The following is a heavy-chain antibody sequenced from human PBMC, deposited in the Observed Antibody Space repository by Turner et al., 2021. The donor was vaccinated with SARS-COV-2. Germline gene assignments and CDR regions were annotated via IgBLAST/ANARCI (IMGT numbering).Heavy chain of an antibody. Sequence: EVPLLESGGGLLQPGGSLRLSCAASGFTFSSYAMSWVRQAPGKGLEWVSVIYSGGSTFYSDSVKGRFTISRDNSKNTLYLQMNSLRAEDTAVYYCARDRVDYGMDVWGQGTTVTVSS. D-gene: IGHD3-3*01. CDR1: GFTFSSYA. J-gene: IGHJ6*02. V-gene: IGHV3-23*03. CDR3: ARDRVDYGMDV. CDR2: IYSGGST.